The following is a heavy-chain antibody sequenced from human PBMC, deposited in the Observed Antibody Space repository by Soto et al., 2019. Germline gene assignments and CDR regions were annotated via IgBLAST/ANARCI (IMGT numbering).Heavy chain of an antibody. V-gene: IGHV1-18*01. CDR2: ISAYNGKA. CDR3: ARIYFDWLSSQGYYYYYMDV. Sequence: GTPAEVCCKESGYTLNSYASRWVQQANKQGLEWMGWISAYNGKANYAQKLQGRVTMTTDTSTSTAHMELRSLRSDDTAVYYCARIYFDWLSSQGYYYYYMDVWGKGTTVTVSS. J-gene: IGHJ6*03. CDR1: GYTLNSYA. D-gene: IGHD3-9*01.